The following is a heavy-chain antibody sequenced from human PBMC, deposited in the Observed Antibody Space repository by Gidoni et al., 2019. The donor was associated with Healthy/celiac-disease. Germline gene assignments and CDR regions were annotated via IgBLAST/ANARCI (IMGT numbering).Heavy chain of an antibody. D-gene: IGHD6-19*01. CDR2: IYYSGST. J-gene: IGHJ4*02. V-gene: IGHV4-39*01. Sequence: QLQLQESGPGLVKPSETLSLTCTVSGGSLSSSSYSSGWIRQPPGKGLEWIGSIYYSGSTYYNPSLKSRVTISVDTSKNQFSLKLSSVTAADTAVYYCARLTQQWLVPIPGDPISFDYWGQGTLVTVSS. CDR1: GGSLSSSSYS. CDR3: ARLTQQWLVPIPGDPISFDY.